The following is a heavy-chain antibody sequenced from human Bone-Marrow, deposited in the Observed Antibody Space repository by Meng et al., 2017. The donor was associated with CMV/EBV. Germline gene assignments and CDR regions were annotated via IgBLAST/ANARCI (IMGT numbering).Heavy chain of an antibody. J-gene: IGHJ6*02. CDR3: AKEEYSSSWYGYYGMDV. CDR1: GFTFSSYA. CDR2: ISGSSAYI. Sequence: GESLKISCAASGFTFSSYAMHWVRQAPGKGLEWVSSISGSSAYIYYADSVKGRFTISRDNSKNTLYLQMNSLRAEDTAVYYCAKEEYSSSWYGYYGMDVWGQGTTVTVSS. V-gene: IGHV3-23*01. D-gene: IGHD6-13*01.